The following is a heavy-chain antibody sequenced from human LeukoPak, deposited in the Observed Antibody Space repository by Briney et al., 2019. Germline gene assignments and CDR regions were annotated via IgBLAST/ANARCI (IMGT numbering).Heavy chain of an antibody. Sequence: ASVKVSCKASGYTFTSYGISWVRQAPGQGLEWMGWISAYNGNTNYAQKLQGRVTMTTDTSTSTAYMELRSLRSVDTAVYYCARANIVVVPAADYWYFDLWGRGTLVTVSS. J-gene: IGHJ2*01. V-gene: IGHV1-18*01. CDR2: ISAYNGNT. D-gene: IGHD2-2*01. CDR3: ARANIVVVPAADYWYFDL. CDR1: GYTFTSYG.